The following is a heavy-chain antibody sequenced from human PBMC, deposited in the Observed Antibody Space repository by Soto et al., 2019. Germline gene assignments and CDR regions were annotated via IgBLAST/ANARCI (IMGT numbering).Heavy chain of an antibody. CDR2: MNPDSGNR. V-gene: IGHV1-8*01. CDR3: AKGSGRGYCSETACYTIKY. Sequence: QVPLVQSGAEVKTPGASVKVSCKTSGYTFTSYDINWVRQATGQGPEWMGWMNPDSGNRGYAQKFQVRVTMTTNTSISTAYRELSGLRADDTAMYSCAKGSGRGYCSETACYTIKYWGQGNLVTVSS. J-gene: IGHJ4*02. D-gene: IGHD2-2*02. CDR1: GYTFTSYD.